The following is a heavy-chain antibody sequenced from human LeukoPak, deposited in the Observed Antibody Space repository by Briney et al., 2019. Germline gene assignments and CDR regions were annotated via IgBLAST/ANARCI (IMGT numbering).Heavy chain of an antibody. V-gene: IGHV3-49*03. CDR1: GFTFDYYT. J-gene: IGHJ4*02. D-gene: IGHD1-26*01. Sequence: PGGSLRLSCTASGFTFDYYTMSWFRQAPGMGLEWVGLIRSKVYGRTTEHAASVRGRFTISRDDSKSIVYLQMNSLKNEYTALYYCSREVGGSYWDYWGQGNQVTVSS. CDR3: SREVGGSYWDY. CDR2: IRSKVYGRTT.